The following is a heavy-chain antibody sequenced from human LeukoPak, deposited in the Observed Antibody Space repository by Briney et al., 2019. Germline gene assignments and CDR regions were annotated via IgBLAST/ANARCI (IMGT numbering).Heavy chain of an antibody. J-gene: IGHJ5*02. CDR1: GYVFTVYY. D-gene: IGHD5-18*01. CDR2: INPNSGGT. V-gene: IGHV1/OR15-1*04. Sequence: ASVKVSCKASGYVFTVYYMHWVRHAPGQGLGWMGRINPNSGGTNYAQKFQGRVTMTRDTSISTAYRELSSLRSEDTAVYYCARDTAMVTYWFDPWGQGTLVTVSS. CDR3: ARDTAMVTYWFDP.